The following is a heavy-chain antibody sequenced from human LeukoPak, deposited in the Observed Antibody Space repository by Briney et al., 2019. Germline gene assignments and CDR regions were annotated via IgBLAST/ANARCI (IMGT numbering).Heavy chain of an antibody. J-gene: IGHJ4*02. Sequence: SQTLSLTCAVSGGSISSGAYSWSWIRQPPGKGLEWIGHIYHSGSTYYNPSLKSRVTISVDRAKNQFSLKLSSVSAADTDVYYCARRGGARFRAFDFWGQGTLVTVSS. CDR1: GGSISSGAYS. CDR2: IYHSGST. D-gene: IGHD1-26*01. V-gene: IGHV4-30-2*01. CDR3: ARRGGARFRAFDF.